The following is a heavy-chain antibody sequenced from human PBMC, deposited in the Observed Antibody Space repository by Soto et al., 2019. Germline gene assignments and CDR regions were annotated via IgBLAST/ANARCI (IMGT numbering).Heavy chain of an antibody. V-gene: IGHV3-30*03. D-gene: IGHD7-27*01. CDR3: ARGNWGSFGY. J-gene: IGHJ4*02. Sequence: GGSLRLSCAASGFTFSSYGMHWVRQAPGKGLEWVAVISYDGSNKYYADYVKGRFTISRENAKNSLYLQMNSLRAGDTAVYYCARGNWGSFGYWGQGTLVTVSS. CDR1: GFTFSSYG. CDR2: ISYDGSNK.